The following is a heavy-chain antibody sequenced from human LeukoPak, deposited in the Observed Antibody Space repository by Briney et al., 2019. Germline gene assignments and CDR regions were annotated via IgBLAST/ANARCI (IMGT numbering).Heavy chain of an antibody. Sequence: ASVKVSCKASGYTFTSYGTSWVRQAPGQGLEWMGWISAYNGNTNYAQKLQGRVTMTTDTSTSTAYMELRSLRSDDTAVYYCARALQIFYYFDYWGQGTLVTVSS. V-gene: IGHV1-18*01. J-gene: IGHJ4*02. CDR2: ISAYNGNT. CDR3: ARALQIFYYFDY. CDR1: GYTFTSYG. D-gene: IGHD3-9*01.